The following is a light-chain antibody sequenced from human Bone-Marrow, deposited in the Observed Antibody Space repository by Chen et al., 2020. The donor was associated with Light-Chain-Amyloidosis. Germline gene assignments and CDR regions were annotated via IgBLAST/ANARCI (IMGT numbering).Light chain of an antibody. CDR1: TSDIGTYDF. Sequence: QSALTQPASVSGSPGQPITISCTRTTSDIGTYDFVSWYQQFPDRAPKLIIFNISVRSSGTSRRFSGSKSGNTASLTISGLQPDDEGVYFCASYAKGNIVVFGGGSTLTV. CDR2: NIS. J-gene: IGLJ2*01. V-gene: IGLV2-23*02. CDR3: ASYAKGNIVV.